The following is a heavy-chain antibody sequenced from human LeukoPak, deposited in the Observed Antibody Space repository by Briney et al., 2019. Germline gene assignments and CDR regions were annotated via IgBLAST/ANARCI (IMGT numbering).Heavy chain of an antibody. D-gene: IGHD6-19*01. CDR3: ARGGARWLVEDSFDV. CDR2: INPSGNT. V-gene: IGHV4-4*07. Sequence: SETLSLTCTVSAGSISTYYWSCIRQPAGKGLEWIGHINPSGNTNYNPSLKSRVSMSIDTSKNQFSLNLNSVTAADTAVYYCARGGARWLVEDSFDVWGQGTMVTVSS. CDR1: AGSISTYY. J-gene: IGHJ3*01.